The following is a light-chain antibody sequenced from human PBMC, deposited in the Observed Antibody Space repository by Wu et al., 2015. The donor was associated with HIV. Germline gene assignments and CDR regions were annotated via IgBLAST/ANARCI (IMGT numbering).Light chain of an antibody. CDR3: QHCXHLPYI. J-gene: IGKJ2*01. V-gene: IGKV1-33*01. Sequence: DIQMTQSPSSLSASVGDRVTISCQASHDINNNLNWYQQKPGKAPRLLIYGASNLETGVPSKFSGSGSGRDFTFTISSLQPEDIATYYCQHCXHLPYIFGQGTRLEI. CDR2: GAS. CDR1: HDINNN.